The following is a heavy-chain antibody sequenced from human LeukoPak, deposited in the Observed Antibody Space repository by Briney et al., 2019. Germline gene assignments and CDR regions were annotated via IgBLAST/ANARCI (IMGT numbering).Heavy chain of an antibody. D-gene: IGHD4/OR15-4a*01. CDR1: GGSISSGGYY. Sequence: SQTLSPTCTVSGGSISSGGYYWSWIRQHPGKGLEWIGYIYYSGSTYYNPSLKSRVTISVDTSKNQFSLKLSSVTAADTAVYYCARDISPKQGYGGAFDIWGQGTMVTVSS. J-gene: IGHJ3*02. CDR2: IYYSGST. V-gene: IGHV4-31*03. CDR3: ARDISPKQGYGGAFDI.